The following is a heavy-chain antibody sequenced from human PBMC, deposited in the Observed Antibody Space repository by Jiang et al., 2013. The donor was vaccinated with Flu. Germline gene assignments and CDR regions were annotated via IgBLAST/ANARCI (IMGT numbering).Heavy chain of an antibody. CDR1: GYIFTTYW. V-gene: IGHV5-51*01. CDR3: ARRVVGDHFEY. CDR2: IYPGDSNT. Sequence: EVEKARESLKISCQGSGYIFTTYWIAWVRQMPGKGLEWMGIIYPGDSNTRYSPSFQGQVTISADKSISTAYLQWSSLKASDTAMYYCARRVVGDHFEYWGQGTLVTVSS. D-gene: IGHD1-26*01. J-gene: IGHJ4*02.